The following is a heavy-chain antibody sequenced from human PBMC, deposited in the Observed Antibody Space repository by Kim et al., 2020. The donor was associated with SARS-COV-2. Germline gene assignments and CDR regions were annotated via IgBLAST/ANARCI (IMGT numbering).Heavy chain of an antibody. Sequence: GGSLRLSCAASGFTFSDYYMSWIRQAPGKGLEWVSYISSSSSYTNYADSVKGRFTISRDNAKNSLYLQMNSLRAEDTAVYYCARVGEAVAGLYYYYGMDVWGQGTTVTVSS. CDR3: ARVGEAVAGLYYYYGMDV. J-gene: IGHJ6*02. V-gene: IGHV3-11*05. D-gene: IGHD6-19*01. CDR1: GFTFSDYY. CDR2: ISSSSSYT.